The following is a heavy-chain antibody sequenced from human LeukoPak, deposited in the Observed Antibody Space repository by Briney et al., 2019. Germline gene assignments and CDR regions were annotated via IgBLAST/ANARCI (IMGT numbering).Heavy chain of an antibody. CDR2: ISSSGSTI. CDR1: GFTFSSYE. CDR3: ARVQERWLQFWGRLDY. V-gene: IGHV3-48*03. J-gene: IGHJ4*02. Sequence: GGSLRLSCAASGFTFSSYEMNWVRQAPGKGLEWVSYISSSGSTIYYAGSVKGRFTISRDNAKNSLYLQMNSLRAEDTAVYYCARVQERWLQFWGRLDYWGQGTLVTVSS. D-gene: IGHD5-24*01.